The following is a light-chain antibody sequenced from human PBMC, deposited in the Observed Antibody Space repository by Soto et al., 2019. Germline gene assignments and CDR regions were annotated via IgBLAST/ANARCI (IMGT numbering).Light chain of an antibody. V-gene: IGLV2-14*01. Sequence: QSALTQPASVSGSPGQSITISCAGTRDDIGAYDYVSWYQQHPGNAPKLLVYEVTNRPSGVSDRFSGSKSGNTASLTISGLQAEDEAEYYCCLSPGSLTWLFGGGTKLTVL. J-gene: IGLJ3*02. CDR1: RDDIGAYDY. CDR3: CLSPGSLTWL. CDR2: EVT.